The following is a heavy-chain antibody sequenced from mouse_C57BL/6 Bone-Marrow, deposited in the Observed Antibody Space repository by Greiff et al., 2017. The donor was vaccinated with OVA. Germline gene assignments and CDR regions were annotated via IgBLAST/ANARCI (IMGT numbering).Heavy chain of an antibody. J-gene: IGHJ2*01. CDR1: GYTFTSYG. Sequence: QVQLQQSGAELARPGASVKLSCKASGYTFTSYGISWVKQRTGQGLEWIGEIYPRSGNTYYNEKFKGNATLTADNSSSTAYMELRSLTSEDSAVYFCARSDAYYFDYWGQGTTLTVSS. CDR3: ARSDAYYFDY. CDR2: IYPRSGNT. V-gene: IGHV1-81*01.